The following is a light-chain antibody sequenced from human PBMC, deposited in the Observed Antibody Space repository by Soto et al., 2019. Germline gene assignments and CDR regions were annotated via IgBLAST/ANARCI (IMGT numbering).Light chain of an antibody. CDR1: LPISTW. CDR2: KAS. V-gene: IGKV1-5*03. Sequence: DIQMTQSPSTLYASVGDRVIITCRASLPISTWLAWYQHKPGTAPKLLIYKASSLESGVPSRFSGSGSGTEFTLTISTLQPDDFATYYCQQYSSNSRTFGQGTKVETK. J-gene: IGKJ2*02. CDR3: QQYSSNSRT.